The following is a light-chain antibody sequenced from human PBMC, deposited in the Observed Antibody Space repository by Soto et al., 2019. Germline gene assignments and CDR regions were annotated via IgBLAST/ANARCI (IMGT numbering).Light chain of an antibody. V-gene: IGLV2-23*01. J-gene: IGLJ3*02. CDR3: CSYAGSSTVV. CDR1: SSDVGSYNL. CDR2: EGS. Sequence: QSALTQPASVSGSPGQSITISFTGTSSDVGSYNLVSWYQQHPGKDPKLMIYEGSKRTSGVSNRFSVSKSGNTASLTISGRQAEDEAAYYCCSYAGSSTVVFGGGTALAVL.